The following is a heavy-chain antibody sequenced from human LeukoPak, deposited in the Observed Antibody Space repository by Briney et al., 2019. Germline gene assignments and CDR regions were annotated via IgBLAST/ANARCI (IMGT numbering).Heavy chain of an antibody. D-gene: IGHD1-20*01. CDR3: ARNISGLGLYSHHAYDPAGAFDI. Sequence: SETLSLTCTVSGGSVNSSSDCWGWIRQPPRKGLEWIGTICYSGSTYYNPSLKSRVTISVDTSRNQVSQELRSATAADTAVYYCARNISGLGLYSHHAYDPAGAFDIWGQGTMVTVSS. CDR2: ICYSGST. J-gene: IGHJ3*02. CDR1: GGSVNSSSDC. V-gene: IGHV4-39*01.